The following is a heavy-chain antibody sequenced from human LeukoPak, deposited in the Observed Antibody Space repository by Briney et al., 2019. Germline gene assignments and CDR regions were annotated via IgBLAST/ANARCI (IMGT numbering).Heavy chain of an antibody. D-gene: IGHD1-14*01. CDR1: GFAFSSYW. CDR2: INPGGSSI. CDR3: ARSNQADDY. V-gene: IGHV3-74*01. Sequence: GGSLRLSCAASGFAFSSYWMHWVRQVPGKGLVWVARINPGGSSITYADSVKGRFTISRDNAKNTLYLQMDSLRAEDTGVYYCARSNQADDYWGQGTLVTVSS. J-gene: IGHJ4*02.